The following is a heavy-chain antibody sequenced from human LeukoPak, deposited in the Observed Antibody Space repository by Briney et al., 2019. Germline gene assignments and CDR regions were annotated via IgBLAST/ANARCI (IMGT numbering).Heavy chain of an antibody. V-gene: IGHV1-8*01. D-gene: IGHD3-22*01. CDR1: GYTFTSYD. CDR3: AREWFRRGGFDP. Sequence: GASVKVSCKASGYTFTSYDIHWVRQATGQGLEWMGWMNPNSGNTGYAQKFQGRVTMTRNTSISTAYMELSSLRSEDTAVYYCAREWFRRGGFDPWGQGTLVTVSS. CDR2: MNPNSGNT. J-gene: IGHJ5*02.